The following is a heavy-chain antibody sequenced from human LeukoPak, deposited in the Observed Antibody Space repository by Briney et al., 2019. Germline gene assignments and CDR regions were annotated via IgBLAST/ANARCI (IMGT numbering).Heavy chain of an antibody. D-gene: IGHD3-22*01. Sequence: TGGSLRLSCAASGFIFSPSGMTWVRQAPGKGLEWVSTISSSDYASYTDSVKGRFTISRDNSKNTLYLQMNSLRAEDTAMYYCAKDSAYYYDSSGYYYDWGQGTLVTVSS. J-gene: IGHJ4*02. CDR3: AKDSAYYYDSSGYYYD. CDR1: GFIFSPSG. V-gene: IGHV3-21*01. CDR2: ISSSDYA.